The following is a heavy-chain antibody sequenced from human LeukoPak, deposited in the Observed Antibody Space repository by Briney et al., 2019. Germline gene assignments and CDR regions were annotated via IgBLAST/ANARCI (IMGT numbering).Heavy chain of an antibody. D-gene: IGHD3-22*01. V-gene: IGHV4-4*02. CDR2: VVHSGST. Sequence: SGTLSLTCAVSGGSISSNKWWSWLRQAPGKGLEWLGEVVHSGSTNYNPSLKSRVTISVDKSKDQFSLRLNSVTAADTAVYYCARRDYYDNSDDNYHSFEYWGQGTLVTVSS. CDR3: ARRDYYDNSDDNYHSFEY. J-gene: IGHJ4*02. CDR1: GGSISSNKW.